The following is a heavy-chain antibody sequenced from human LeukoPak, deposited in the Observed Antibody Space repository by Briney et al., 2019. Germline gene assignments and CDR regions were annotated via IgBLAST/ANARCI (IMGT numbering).Heavy chain of an antibody. CDR3: VQTLYSGSGIYDF. Sequence: PGGSLRLSCSASAFTFSSYAMHWVRQAPGKGLEYVSAISSNGDSTYYAGSVKGRFTISRDNSKNTLCLQMSSLRAEDTAVYYCVQTLYSGSGIYDFWGQGTLVTVSS. CDR2: ISSNGDST. D-gene: IGHD3-10*01. CDR1: AFTFSSYA. V-gene: IGHV3-64D*06. J-gene: IGHJ4*02.